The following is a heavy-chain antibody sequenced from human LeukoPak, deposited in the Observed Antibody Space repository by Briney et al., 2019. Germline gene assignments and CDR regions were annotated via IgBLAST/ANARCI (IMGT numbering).Heavy chain of an antibody. CDR2: IVGSGVST. V-gene: IGHV3-23*01. CDR1: GFTFSAYA. D-gene: IGHD6-13*01. Sequence: PGGSLRLSCAASGFTFSAYAMSWVRLAPGKGLEWVSSIVGSGVSTYYGDSVKGRFTISRDNSKNTLYLQMNSPRAEDTAVYYCAKAALGVAAAGRGNDYWGQGTLVTVSS. J-gene: IGHJ4*02. CDR3: AKAALGVAAAGRGNDY.